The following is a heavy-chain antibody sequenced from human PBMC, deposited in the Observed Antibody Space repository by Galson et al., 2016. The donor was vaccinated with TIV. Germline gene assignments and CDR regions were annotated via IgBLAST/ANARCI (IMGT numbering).Heavy chain of an antibody. CDR3: ARPQSRPSYYEFWSGQSPGAFGL. J-gene: IGHJ3*01. CDR1: GFTFSSYW. Sequence: SLRLSCAASGFTFSSYWMSWVRQAPGKGLEWVANIKQNGSEKYYVDSVKGRFTISRDNAKNSLYLQMNILRAEDTAVYYCARPQSRPSYYEFWSGQSPGAFGLWGHGTMGTVTA. D-gene: IGHD3-3*01. V-gene: IGHV3-7*03. CDR2: IKQNGSEK.